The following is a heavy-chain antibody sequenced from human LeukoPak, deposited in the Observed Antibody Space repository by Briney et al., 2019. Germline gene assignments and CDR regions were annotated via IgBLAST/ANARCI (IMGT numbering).Heavy chain of an antibody. CDR2: INHSGST. CDR1: GGSFSGYY. CDR3: ARDGKQLALAFDY. J-gene: IGHJ4*02. D-gene: IGHD6-13*01. Sequence: SETLSLTCAVYGGSFSGYYWSWIRQPPGKGLEWIGEINHSGSTNYNPSLKSRVTISVDTSKNQFSLKLSSVTAADTAVYYCARDGKQLALAFDYWGQGTLVTVSS. V-gene: IGHV4-34*01.